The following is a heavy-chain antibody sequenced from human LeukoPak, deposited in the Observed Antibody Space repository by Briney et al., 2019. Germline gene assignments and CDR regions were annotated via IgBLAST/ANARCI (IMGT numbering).Heavy chain of an antibody. V-gene: IGHV3-23*01. J-gene: IGHJ4*02. CDR2: IRGSGGST. CDR3: ANPSYCSGGSCYPRFDY. D-gene: IGHD2-15*01. CDR1: GFIFSNYA. Sequence: PGGSLRLSCAASGFIFSNYAMSWVRQAPGKGLEWVSGIRGSGGSTDYADSVKGRFTISRDNFKNTLYLQMNSLRAEDTAVYYCANPSYCSGGSCYPRFDYWGQGTLVTVSS.